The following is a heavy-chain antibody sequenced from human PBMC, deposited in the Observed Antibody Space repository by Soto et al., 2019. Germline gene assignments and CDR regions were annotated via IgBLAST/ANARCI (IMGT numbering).Heavy chain of an antibody. CDR1: GFTFSSYG. D-gene: IGHD6-19*01. CDR2: IWYDGSNK. CDR3: ARDSHVGSGWQLTADY. V-gene: IGHV3-33*01. Sequence: GGSLRLSCAASGFTFSSYGMHWVRQAPGKGLEWVAVIWYDGSNKYYAESVKGRFTISRDNSRNTLYLQMNNLRAEDTAVYYCARDSHVGSGWQLTADYWGQGTLVTVSS. J-gene: IGHJ4*02.